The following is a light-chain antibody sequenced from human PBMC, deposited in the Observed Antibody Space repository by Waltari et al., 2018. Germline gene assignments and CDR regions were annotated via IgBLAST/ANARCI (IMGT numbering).Light chain of an antibody. J-gene: IGKJ1*01. CDR2: GAS. CDR1: QGVGRA. V-gene: IGKV3-20*01. Sequence: EIVLTQSPGTLSLSLGERATLSCWASQGVGRALAWYQQKRGQAPRLLIYGASTRASGIPDRFSGSGSGTDFSLTINRLEPEDFAVYYCQHYVRLPVTFGQGTKVEIK. CDR3: QHYVRLPVT.